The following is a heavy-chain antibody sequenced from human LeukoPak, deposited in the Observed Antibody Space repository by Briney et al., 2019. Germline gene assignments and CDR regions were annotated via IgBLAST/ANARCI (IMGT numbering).Heavy chain of an antibody. CDR3: TRDLPSSYYDSSGYSLWYFDY. D-gene: IGHD3-22*01. V-gene: IGHV3-49*03. CDR2: IRSKAYGGTT. Sequence: GGSLRLSCTVSGFTFGDHAMSWFRQAPGKGLEWVSYIRSKAYGGTTEYASSVKGRFTISRDDSESIAYLQMNSLKTEDTAVYYCTRDLPSSYYDSSGYSLWYFDYWGQGTLVTVSS. CDR1: GFTFGDHA. J-gene: IGHJ4*02.